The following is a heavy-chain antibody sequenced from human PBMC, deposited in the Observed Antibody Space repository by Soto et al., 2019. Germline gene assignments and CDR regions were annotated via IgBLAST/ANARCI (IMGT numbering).Heavy chain of an antibody. CDR3: ATGNVDSMLEY. D-gene: IGHD3-3*01. Sequence: SETLSLTCVVSDGSISTYDWLTWVRQPPGKGLEWIGKMFHSGGADYSPSLKSRVTISADSSKNHFSLRLTAVTAADTAVYYCATGNVDSMLEYWGQGTLVTVSS. J-gene: IGHJ4*02. CDR1: DGSISTYDW. V-gene: IGHV4-4*02. CDR2: MFHSGGA.